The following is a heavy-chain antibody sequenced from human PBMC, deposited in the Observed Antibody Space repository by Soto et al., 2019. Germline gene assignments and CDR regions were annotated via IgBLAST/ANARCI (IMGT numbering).Heavy chain of an antibody. CDR3: AIGGAYCYGDCTRAH. CDR2: ISGSGVDT. V-gene: IGHV3-23*04. CDR1: GFTFSSYG. D-gene: IGHD2-21*02. J-gene: IGHJ4*02. Sequence: EVQVVQSGGGSVQPGGSLRLSCEASGFTFSSYGTTWVRQAPGKGLEWVAGISGSGVDTKYADSVKGRFIIARDNSMNKMYLQMNNLRVEDTAVYFCAIGGAYCYGDCTRAHWGQGTLVTVSS.